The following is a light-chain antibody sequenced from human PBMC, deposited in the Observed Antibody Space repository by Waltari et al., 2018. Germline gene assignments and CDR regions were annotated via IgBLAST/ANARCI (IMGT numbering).Light chain of an antibody. J-gene: IGKJ4*01. CDR1: QSLLRSYDNKNY. CDR2: WAS. Sequence: DIVMTQSPDSLTASLGERATINCKSSQSLLRSYDNKNYLAWYQQKSGRPPKLLIYWASTRESGVPDRFSGSGSGTDFTLTISSLRAEDVAVYYCQQYESTPLTFGGGTKVQIK. V-gene: IGKV4-1*01. CDR3: QQYESTPLT.